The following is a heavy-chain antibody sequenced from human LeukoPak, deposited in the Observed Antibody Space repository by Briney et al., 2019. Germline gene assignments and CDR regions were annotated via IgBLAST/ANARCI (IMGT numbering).Heavy chain of an antibody. D-gene: IGHD6-6*01. CDR2: IYPGDSDT. J-gene: IGHJ4*02. CDR3: SRRPYSSSSYFDY. CDR1: GYSFTSYW. V-gene: IGHV5-51*01. Sequence: GESLKISCKGSGYSFTSYWIGWVRQMPGKGLEWTGIIYPGDSDTNYSPSFQGKVTSSADKSIRTAYLQWRSPKASDTAVYYCSRRPYSSSSYFDYWGQGTLVTVSS.